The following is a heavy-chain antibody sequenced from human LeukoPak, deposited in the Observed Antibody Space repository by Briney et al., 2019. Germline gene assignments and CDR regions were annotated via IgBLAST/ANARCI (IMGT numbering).Heavy chain of an antibody. D-gene: IGHD1-26*01. CDR1: GYTFTGYY. J-gene: IGHJ3*02. CDR2: INPNSGGT. CDR3: ARVAIVGATDGLDI. V-gene: IGHV1-2*02. Sequence: ASVKVSCKASGYTFTGYYMHWVRQAPGQGLEWMGWINPNSGGTNYAQKFQGRVTMTRDTSISTAYMELSRPRSDDTAVYYCARVAIVGATDGLDIWGQGTMVTVSS.